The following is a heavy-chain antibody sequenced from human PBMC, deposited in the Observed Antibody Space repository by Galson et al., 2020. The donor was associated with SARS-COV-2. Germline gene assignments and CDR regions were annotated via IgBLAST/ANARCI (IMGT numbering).Heavy chain of an antibody. CDR3: AKDGGLYYEMWTGYYHDDCYYYGMDV. J-gene: IGHJ6*02. D-gene: IGHD3-9*01. CDR2: IWYDGSNK. V-gene: IGHV3-33*06. Sequence: GESLKISCAASGFTFSSYGMHWVRQAPGKGLEWVAVIWYDGSNKYYADSVKGRFTISRDNSKKTLYLQMNSLSAEDTDVYYCAKDGGLYYEMWTGYYHDDCYYYGMDVWGQGTTVTVSS. CDR1: GFTFSSYG.